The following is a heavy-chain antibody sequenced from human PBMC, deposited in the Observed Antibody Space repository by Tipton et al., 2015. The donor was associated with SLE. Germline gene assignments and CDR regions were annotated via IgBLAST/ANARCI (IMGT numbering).Heavy chain of an antibody. CDR1: GFTFSRYW. J-gene: IGHJ4*02. V-gene: IGHV3-7*01. CDR3: ANLGIAVAGTGDY. D-gene: IGHD6-19*01. CDR2: INQDGSEK. Sequence: SLRLSCAASGFTFSRYWMSWVRQAPGKGLEWVANINQDGSEKYHVDSVKGRFTISRDNAKNSLDLQMNSLRAEDTAVYYCANLGIAVAGTGDYWGQGTLVTVSS.